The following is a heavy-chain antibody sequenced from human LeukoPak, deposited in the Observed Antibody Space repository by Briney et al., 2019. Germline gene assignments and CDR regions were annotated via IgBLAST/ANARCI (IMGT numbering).Heavy chain of an antibody. D-gene: IGHD1-26*01. J-gene: IGHJ3*02. V-gene: IGHV3-7*01. CDR3: ARDGELGSPADAFDI. CDR2: IKQDGSET. Sequence: GGSLRLSCAASGFTFRSYWMTWVRQFPGKGLEWVANIKQDGSETYYADSVKGRFTISRDNAKRSLYLQMNSLRAEDTAVYYCARDGELGSPADAFDIWGQGTMVTVSS. CDR1: GFTFRSYW.